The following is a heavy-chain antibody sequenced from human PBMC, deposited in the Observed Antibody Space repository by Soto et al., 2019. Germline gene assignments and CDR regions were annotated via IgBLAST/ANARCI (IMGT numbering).Heavy chain of an antibody. D-gene: IGHD5-18*01. J-gene: IGHJ4*02. CDR1: GGTFSTYA. V-gene: IGHV1-69*12. Sequence: QVQLVQSGAEVKKPESSVKVSCQAPGGTFSTYAISWVRQAPGQGLEWMGGIIPMFGTAIYARRFQDRVTITAAESTNTVYLELSSLRSEDTAVYFCASGIQLWLRRINNGYSGWGQGTMVTVSS. CDR3: ASGIQLWLRRINNGYSG. CDR2: IIPMFGTA.